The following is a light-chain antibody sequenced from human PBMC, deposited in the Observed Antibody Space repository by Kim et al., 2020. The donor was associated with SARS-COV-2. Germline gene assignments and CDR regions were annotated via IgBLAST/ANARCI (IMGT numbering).Light chain of an antibody. Sequence: TTIFCSVTNSGVCIYNFVSCYQQHPVKAPKLMIDDDRNRPSGVADRLSGSKSGNATSLTISGLQAEDEADYYCSSYTTSSTYVFGSWTKVT. CDR3: SSYTTSSTYV. CDR2: DDR. J-gene: IGLJ1*01. V-gene: IGLV2-14*03. CDR1: NSGVCIYNF.